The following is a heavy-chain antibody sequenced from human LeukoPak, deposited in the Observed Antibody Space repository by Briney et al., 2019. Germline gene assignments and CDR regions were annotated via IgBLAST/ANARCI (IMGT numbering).Heavy chain of an antibody. D-gene: IGHD2-15*01. CDR1: GFNFDDYG. Sequence: RSGGSLRLSCTTSGFNFDDYGMTWVRQAPGKGLEWVSGISWIDVNIAYADSVKGRFTISRDNSKNTLYLQMNSLRAEDTAVYYCARDGVNCSGAGCYSFFAFDIWGQGTMVTVSS. V-gene: IGHV3-20*04. CDR2: ISWIDVNI. CDR3: ARDGVNCSGAGCYSFFAFDI. J-gene: IGHJ3*02.